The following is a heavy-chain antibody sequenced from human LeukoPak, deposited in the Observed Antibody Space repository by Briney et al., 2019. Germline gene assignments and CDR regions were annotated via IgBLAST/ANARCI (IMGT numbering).Heavy chain of an antibody. D-gene: IGHD2-2*01. CDR2: INPNSGGT. Sequence: GASVKVSCKASGYTFTGSYMHWVRQAPGQGLEWMGWINPNSGGTNYAQKFQGRVTMTRDTSISTAYMELSRLRSDDTAVYYCARDAKEDIVVVPAATFRRTTYYYYYYMDVWGKGTTVTVSS. CDR1: GYTFTGSY. V-gene: IGHV1-2*02. CDR3: ARDAKEDIVVVPAATFRRTTYYYYYYMDV. J-gene: IGHJ6*03.